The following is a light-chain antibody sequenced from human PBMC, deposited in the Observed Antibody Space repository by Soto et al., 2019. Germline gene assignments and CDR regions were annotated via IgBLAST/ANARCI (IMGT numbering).Light chain of an antibody. V-gene: IGKV3-15*01. J-gene: IGKJ1*01. CDR2: SAS. Sequence: EIVMTQSPATLSVSPGGRATLSCRASQSISDTLAWYQQKPGQAPRVLIYSASRRATGFPGRFSGSGSGTDFTLTISSLQSEDLAVYYCQQYNNWPWTFGQGTKVDIK. CDR3: QQYNNWPWT. CDR1: QSISDT.